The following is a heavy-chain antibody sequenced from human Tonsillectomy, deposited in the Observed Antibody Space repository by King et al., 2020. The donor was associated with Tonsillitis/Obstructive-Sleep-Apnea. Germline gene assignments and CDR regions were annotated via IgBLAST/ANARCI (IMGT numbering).Heavy chain of an antibody. J-gene: IGHJ6*03. CDR3: ARLYYNYMDV. V-gene: IGHV3-11*05. CDR2: IGSGGGFK. CDR1: GFTFSDYY. Sequence: VQLVESGGDLVKPGGSLRLSCAASGFTFSDYYMAWIRQAPGKGLEWLSYIGSGGGFKNYADSVKGRFTISRDSAKNSVFLHMNSLRGDDTAVYYCARLYYNYMDVWGKGTTVIVSS.